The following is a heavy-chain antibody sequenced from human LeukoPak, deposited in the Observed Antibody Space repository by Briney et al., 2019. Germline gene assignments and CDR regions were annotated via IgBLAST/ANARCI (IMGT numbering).Heavy chain of an antibody. D-gene: IGHD5-18*01. Sequence: SETLSLTCAVYSGSFSGYFWSWIRPPQGQGLEWIGDISHSGSTNYSPSLKSRVTISVDTSKNQFSLNLSSVTAADTAVYYCASNVDTAVVRDYWGQGTLVTVSS. CDR1: SGSFSGYF. CDR3: ASNVDTAVVRDY. CDR2: ISHSGST. V-gene: IGHV4-34*01. J-gene: IGHJ4*02.